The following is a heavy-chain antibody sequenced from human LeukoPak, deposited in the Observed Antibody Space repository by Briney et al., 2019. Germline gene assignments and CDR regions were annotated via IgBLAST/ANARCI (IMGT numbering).Heavy chain of an antibody. V-gene: IGHV3-53*01. CDR3: ARGPPSNS. CDR2: ISSGGST. D-gene: IGHD5-24*01. Sequence: GGSLRLSCAASGFTVSGNYMSWVRQAPGKGPDWVSVISSGGSTFYADSVKGRFTISRDNSKNTVYLRMNSLRAEDTAVYYCARGPPSNSWGQGTLVTVSS. J-gene: IGHJ4*02. CDR1: GFTVSGNY.